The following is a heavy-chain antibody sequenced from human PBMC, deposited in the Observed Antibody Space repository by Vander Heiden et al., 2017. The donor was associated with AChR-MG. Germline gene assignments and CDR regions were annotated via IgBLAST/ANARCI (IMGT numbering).Heavy chain of an antibody. Sequence: EVQLLELGGGLVQPGGSLRLSCAASGFTFSSYARGWVRQAPGKGLEWVSAVSVSGDSTYYADSVKGRFTISRDNSKNTLYLQMNSLRAEDTAVYYCAKDGWTTVTTDWGQGTLVTVSS. J-gene: IGHJ4*02. CDR1: GFTFSSYA. V-gene: IGHV3-23*01. CDR3: AKDGWTTVTTD. CDR2: VSVSGDST. D-gene: IGHD4-17*01.